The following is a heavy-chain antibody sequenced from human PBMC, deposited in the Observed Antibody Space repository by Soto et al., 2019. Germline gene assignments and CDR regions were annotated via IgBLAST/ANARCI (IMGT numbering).Heavy chain of an antibody. CDR2: IYYSGST. V-gene: IGHV4-59*01. CDR3: ARVDTAMTEFNWFDP. Sequence: SETLSLTCTVSGGSISSYYWSWIRQPPGKGLEWVGNIYYSGSTNYNPSLKSRVTISVDTSKSQFSLKLNSVTAADTAVYYCARVDTAMTEFNWFDPWGQGTLVTVSS. J-gene: IGHJ5*02. D-gene: IGHD5-18*01. CDR1: GGSISSYY.